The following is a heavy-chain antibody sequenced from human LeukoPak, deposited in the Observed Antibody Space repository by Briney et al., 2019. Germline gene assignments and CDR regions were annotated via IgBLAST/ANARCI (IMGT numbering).Heavy chain of an antibody. CDR1: GGTFSSYA. D-gene: IGHD3-10*01. CDR2: INPNSGGT. CDR3: ARDPPYYYGSGSSRGAGDY. J-gene: IGHJ4*02. V-gene: IGHV1-2*02. Sequence: ASVKVSCKASGGTFSSYAISWVRQAPGQGLEWMGWINPNSGGTNYAQKFQGRVTMTRDTSISTAYMELSRLRSDDTAVYYCARDPPYYYGSGSSRGAGDYWGQGTLVTVSS.